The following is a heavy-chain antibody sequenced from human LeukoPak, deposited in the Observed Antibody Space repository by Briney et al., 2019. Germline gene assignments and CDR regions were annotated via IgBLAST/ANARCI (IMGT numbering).Heavy chain of an antibody. CDR3: ARGRVGAQGGFDP. CDR1: GFTFSSYS. Sequence: GGSLRLSCAASGFTFSSYSMNWVRQAPGKGLEWVSSISSSSSYIYYADSVKGRFTISRDNAKNSLYLQMNSLRAEDTAVYYCARGRVGAQGGFDPWGRGTLVTVSS. CDR2: ISSSSSYI. V-gene: IGHV3-21*01. J-gene: IGHJ5*02. D-gene: IGHD1-26*01.